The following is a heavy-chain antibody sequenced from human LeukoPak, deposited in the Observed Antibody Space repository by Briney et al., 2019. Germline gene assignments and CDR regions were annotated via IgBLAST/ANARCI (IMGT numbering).Heavy chain of an antibody. V-gene: IGHV3-64D*06. CDR2: ISSNGATT. J-gene: IGHJ4*02. CDR3: VKDRSIAAPNNDSFDS. CDR1: GFTFNRFY. Sequence: GGSLRLSCSASGFTFNRFYLHWVRQAPGKGLEFVSHISSNGATTYYADSVKGRFTISRDNSKNTLYLQMSSLSADDTAVYYCVKDRSIAAPNNDSFDSWGQGALVTVSS. D-gene: IGHD6-6*01.